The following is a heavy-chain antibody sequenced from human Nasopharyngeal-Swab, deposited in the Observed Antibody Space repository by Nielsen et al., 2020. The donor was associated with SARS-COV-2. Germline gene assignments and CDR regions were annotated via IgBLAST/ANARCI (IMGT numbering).Heavy chain of an antibody. Sequence: VRQAPGKGLEWVSGVSGSGGTTKYADPVKGRFTFSRDNSKNKLHLQMHSLRVEDTAVYYCAKDRYCSGGACYYSGFDYWGLGTLVTVSS. D-gene: IGHD2-15*01. J-gene: IGHJ4*02. CDR2: VSGSGGTT. CDR3: AKDRYCSGGACYYSGFDY. V-gene: IGHV3-23*01.